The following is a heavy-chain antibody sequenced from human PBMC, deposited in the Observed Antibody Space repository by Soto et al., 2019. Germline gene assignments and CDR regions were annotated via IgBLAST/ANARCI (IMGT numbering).Heavy chain of an antibody. J-gene: IGHJ6*02. CDR2: IDPSDSYT. D-gene: IGHD3-10*01. V-gene: IGHV5-10-1*01. Sequence: GESLKISCKGSGYSFTSYWISWVRQMPGKGLEWMGRIDPSDSYTNYSPSFQGHVTISADKSISTAYLQWSSLKASDTAMYYCASPTMVRGVYYYYGMDVWGQGTTVTV. CDR1: GYSFTSYW. CDR3: ASPTMVRGVYYYYGMDV.